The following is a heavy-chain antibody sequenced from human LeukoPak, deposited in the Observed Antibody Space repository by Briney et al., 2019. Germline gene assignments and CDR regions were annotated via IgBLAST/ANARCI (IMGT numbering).Heavy chain of an antibody. D-gene: IGHD1-26*01. CDR3: ARESGSYRDFDY. Sequence: GGSLRLSCTASGFAFCGYAMSWVRQAPGKGLEWVSSISGGSEDTYYAGSVKGRFTISRDNSKNTLYLQMNSLRAEDTAVYDCARESGSYRDFDYWGQGALVSVSS. CDR1: GFAFCGYA. J-gene: IGHJ4*02. V-gene: IGHV3-23*01. CDR2: ISGGSEDT.